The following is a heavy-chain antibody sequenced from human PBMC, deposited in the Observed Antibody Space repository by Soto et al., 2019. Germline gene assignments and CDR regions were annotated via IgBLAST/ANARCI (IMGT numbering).Heavy chain of an antibody. CDR3: AAWGKTPVTYGMDV. Sequence: QVQLQESGPGLVKPSQTLSLTCTVSGGSISSGGYYWSWIRQHPGKGLEWIGYIYYSGSTYYNPSLSSRFTXXVXTXXNQFSLKLSSVTAADTAVYYCAAWGKTPVTYGMDVWGQGTTVTVSS. CDR2: IYYSGST. CDR1: GGSISSGGYY. D-gene: IGHD4-17*01. J-gene: IGHJ6*02. V-gene: IGHV4-31*03.